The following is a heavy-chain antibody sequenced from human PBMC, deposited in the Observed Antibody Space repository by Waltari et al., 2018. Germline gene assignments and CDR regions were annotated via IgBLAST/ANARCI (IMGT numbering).Heavy chain of an antibody. V-gene: IGHV4-4*09. Sequence: QVQLQESGPGLVKPSETLSLTCTVSGGSISSYYWSWIRQPPGKGLEGIGYIHNSGITNYNPSRKGRVAISVDTSKNQFSLKINSGTAADTAVYYCARGILSGGYYYGLDVWGQGTTVTVSS. CDR2: IHNSGIT. CDR3: ARGILSGGYYYGLDV. CDR1: GGSISSYY. D-gene: IGHD3-3*01. J-gene: IGHJ6*02.